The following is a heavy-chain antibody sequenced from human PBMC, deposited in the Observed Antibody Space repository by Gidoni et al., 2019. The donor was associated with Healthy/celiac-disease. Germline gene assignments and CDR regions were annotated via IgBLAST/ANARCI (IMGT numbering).Heavy chain of an antibody. CDR2: IIPIFGTA. Sequence: QVQLVQSGAEVKKPGSSVKVSCKASGGTFSSYAISWVRQAPGQGLEWMGGIIPIFGTANYAQKFQGRVTITADESTSTAYMELSSLRSEDTAVYYCARDPRKTTVTEIGPYYYDYGMDVWGQGTTVTVSS. CDR3: ARDPRKTTVTEIGPYYYDYGMDV. J-gene: IGHJ6*02. CDR1: GGTFSSYA. D-gene: IGHD4-17*01. V-gene: IGHV1-69*01.